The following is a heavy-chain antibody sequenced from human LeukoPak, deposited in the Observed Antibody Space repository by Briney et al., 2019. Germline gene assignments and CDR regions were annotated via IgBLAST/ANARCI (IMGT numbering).Heavy chain of an antibody. D-gene: IGHD6-13*01. CDR2: INPNSGGT. CDR3: ARESSSWYSTGYYYYYYMDV. V-gene: IGHV1-2*02. CDR1: GYTFTGYY. J-gene: IGHJ6*03. Sequence: GASVKVSCKASGYTFTGYYMHWVRQAPGQGLEWMGWINPNSGGTNYAQKFQGRVTMTRDTSISTAYMELSSLRSEDTAVYYCARESSSWYSTGYYYYYYMDVWGKGTTVTVSS.